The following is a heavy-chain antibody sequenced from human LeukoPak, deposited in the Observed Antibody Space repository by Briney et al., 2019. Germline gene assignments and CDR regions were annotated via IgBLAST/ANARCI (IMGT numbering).Heavy chain of an antibody. CDR3: ARARQNWFDP. Sequence: GGSLRLSCAASGFTFGSYSMSWVRQAPGKGLVWVSRINSDGSSTSYADSVKGRFTISRDNAKNTLYPQMNSLRAEDTAVYYCARARQNWFDPWGQGTLVTVSS. J-gene: IGHJ5*02. CDR2: INSDGSST. D-gene: IGHD1-1*01. CDR1: GFTFGSYS. V-gene: IGHV3-74*01.